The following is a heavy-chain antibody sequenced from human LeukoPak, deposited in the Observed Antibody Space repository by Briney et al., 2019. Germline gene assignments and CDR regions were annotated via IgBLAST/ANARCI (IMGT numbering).Heavy chain of an antibody. J-gene: IGHJ4*02. CDR2: INHSGST. CDR3: ARFTRYQFKGDY. D-gene: IGHD2-2*01. V-gene: IGHV4-34*01. CDR1: GGSFSGYY. Sequence: SETLSLTCAVYGGSFSGYYWSWIRQPPGKGLEWIGEINHSGSTNYNPSLKSRVTISVDTSKNQFSLKLSSVTAADTAVYYCARFTRYQFKGDYWGQGTLVTVSS.